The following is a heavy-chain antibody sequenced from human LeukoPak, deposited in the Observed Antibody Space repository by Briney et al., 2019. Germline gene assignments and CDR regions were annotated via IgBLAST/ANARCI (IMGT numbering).Heavy chain of an antibody. CDR2: IWSDGTEK. V-gene: IGHV3-33*06. Sequence: GGSLRLSCAASGFTFSHVGMHWVRQAPGKGLEWVAVIWSDGTEKYYGDAVKGRFTISRDNSRNTVYLQMNSLRGEDTAVYYCAKDAQRGFDYSNSLEYWGQGTLVTVSS. J-gene: IGHJ4*02. CDR3: AKDAQRGFDYSNSLEY. D-gene: IGHD4-11*01. CDR1: GFTFSHVG.